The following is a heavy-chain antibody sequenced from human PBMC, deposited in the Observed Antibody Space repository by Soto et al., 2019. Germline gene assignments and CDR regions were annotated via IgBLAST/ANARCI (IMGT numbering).Heavy chain of an antibody. CDR1: GFTFSDYY. J-gene: IGHJ4*02. D-gene: IGHD4-17*01. CDR3: ARVVNDYGDYYFDY. CDR2: ISSSSSYT. V-gene: IGHV3-11*06. Sequence: GGSLRLSCAASGFTFSDYYMSWIRQAPGKGLEWVSYISSSSSYTNYADSVKGRFTISRDNAKNSLYLQMNSLRAEDTAVYYCARVVNDYGDYYFDYWGQGTLVTVSS.